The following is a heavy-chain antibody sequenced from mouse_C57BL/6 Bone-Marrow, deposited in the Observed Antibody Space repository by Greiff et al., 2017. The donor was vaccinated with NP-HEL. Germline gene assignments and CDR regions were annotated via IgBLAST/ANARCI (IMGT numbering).Heavy chain of an antibody. CDR1: GYSFPDYN. CDR3: AVGSSYGRVDY. CDR2: ITPNYGTT. Sequence: VQLPQSGPELVKPGASVKISCKASGYSFPDYNMNWVKQRNGQSLAWIGVITPNYGTTSYNQKFKGKATLTVDQSSSTAYMQLNSLTSEDSAVYYCAVGSSYGRVDYWGQGTTLTVSS. J-gene: IGHJ2*01. D-gene: IGHD1-1*01. V-gene: IGHV1-39*01.